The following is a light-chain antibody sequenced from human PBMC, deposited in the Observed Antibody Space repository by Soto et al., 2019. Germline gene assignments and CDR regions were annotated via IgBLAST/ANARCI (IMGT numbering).Light chain of an antibody. J-gene: IGLJ3*02. V-gene: IGLV1-44*01. Sequence: QSVLIQPPSASGXPGQRVTXSCSXSSXNIGSNAVLWYQQFPGTAPKLLIYGNSQRPSGVPDRFSGSKSGTSASLAISGLQSEDEADYYCAAWDDGLNGLFGGGTKLTVL. CDR1: SXNIGSNA. CDR2: GNS. CDR3: AAWDDGLNGL.